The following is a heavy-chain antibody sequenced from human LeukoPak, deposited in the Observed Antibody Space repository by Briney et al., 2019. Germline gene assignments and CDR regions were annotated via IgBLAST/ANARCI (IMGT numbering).Heavy chain of an antibody. CDR3: ARGPWEYSSGDS. J-gene: IGHJ4*02. Sequence: SETLSLTCAVYGGSFSGYYWSWIRQPPGKGLEWIGEIYHSGSTKYNPSLKSRVTISVDTSKSQFSLKLSSVTAADTAIYYCARGPWEYSSGDSWGQGTLVTVSS. V-gene: IGHV4-34*01. D-gene: IGHD6-19*01. CDR1: GGSFSGYY. CDR2: IYHSGST.